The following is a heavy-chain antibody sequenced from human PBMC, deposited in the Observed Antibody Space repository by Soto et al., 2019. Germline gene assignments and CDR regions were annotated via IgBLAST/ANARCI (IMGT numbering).Heavy chain of an antibody. J-gene: IGHJ4*02. CDR2: IYAGDSDT. CDR1: RYSFTNYW. CDR3: AKDLGPNYGRILES. Sequence: GESLKISCKGSRYSFTNYWIGWVRQLPGKGLEWMGIIYAGDSDTRYSPSFQGQVTISADKSITTAYLQMNSLRVDDTAVYFCAKDLGPNYGRILESWRQGTLVTVSS. V-gene: IGHV5-51*01. D-gene: IGHD2-21*01.